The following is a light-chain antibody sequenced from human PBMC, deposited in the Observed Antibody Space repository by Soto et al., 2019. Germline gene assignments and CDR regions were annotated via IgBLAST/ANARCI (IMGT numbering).Light chain of an antibody. CDR1: SSNIGSNT. V-gene: IGLV1-44*01. CDR2: SDD. Sequence: QSVLTQPPSASGTPGQTVTISCSGSSSNIGSNTMNWYQQFPGTAPKLFIYSDDQRPSGVPDRFSGSRSGTSASLTISGLQSEDEADYFCSTWDDALNGVVFGGGTKVTVL. CDR3: STWDDALNGVV. J-gene: IGLJ2*01.